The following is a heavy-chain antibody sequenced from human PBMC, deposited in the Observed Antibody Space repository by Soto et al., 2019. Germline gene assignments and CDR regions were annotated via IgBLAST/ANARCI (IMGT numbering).Heavy chain of an antibody. J-gene: IGHJ4*02. V-gene: IGHV3-48*02. Sequence: GGSLRLSCAASGLTFTSYSMNWVRQAPGKGLEWVSFISSSSSTIYYADSVKGRFTISRDNAKNSLYLQMNSLRDEDTAVYYCARVPTVTPVFFDYWGQGTLVTVSS. CDR3: ARVPTVTPVFFDY. CDR1: GLTFTSYS. D-gene: IGHD4-17*01. CDR2: ISSSSSTI.